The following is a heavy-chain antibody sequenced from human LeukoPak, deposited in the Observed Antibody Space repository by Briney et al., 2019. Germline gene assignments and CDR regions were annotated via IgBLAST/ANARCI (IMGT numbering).Heavy chain of an antibody. CDR2: INHSGST. V-gene: IGHV4-34*01. Sequence: PSETLSLTCAVYGGSFSGYYWSWIRQPPGKGLEWIGEINHSGSTNYNPSLKSRATISVDTSKNQFSLKLSSVTAADTAVYYCARYYYGSGSSPLDYWGQGTLVTVSS. J-gene: IGHJ4*02. CDR1: GGSFSGYY. D-gene: IGHD3-10*01. CDR3: ARYYYGSGSSPLDY.